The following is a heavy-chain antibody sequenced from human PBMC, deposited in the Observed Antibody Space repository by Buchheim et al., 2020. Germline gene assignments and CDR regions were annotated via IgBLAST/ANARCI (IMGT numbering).Heavy chain of an antibody. V-gene: IGHV4-4*02. CDR3: AREYVIFAD. J-gene: IGHJ4*02. Sequence: QVHLQESGPGLVQPSGTLSLTCAVSGGSVSGSDWWTWVRQPPGKGLEWIGEVFHSGAANYNPSLTGRVSISVDKSKNQVSPTLTSVTAADTAVYYCAREYVIFADWGQGTL. CDR2: VFHSGAA. CDR1: GGSVSGSDW. D-gene: IGHD2-21*01.